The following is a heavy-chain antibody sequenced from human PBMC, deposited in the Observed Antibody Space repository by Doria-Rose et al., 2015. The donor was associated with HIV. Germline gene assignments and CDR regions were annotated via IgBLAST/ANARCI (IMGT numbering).Heavy chain of an antibody. CDR3: ARGLLRGGWNDVDYYYGMDV. D-gene: IGHD1-1*01. Sequence: QVQLQQWDAGLVKPSETLSLTCAVFGGSFSGYYWSWIRQPPGKGLEWIGEINHSGSTIYKTSLKSRVTISLDTSKTWSPLKLSSVTAADTAVYYCARGLLRGGWNDVDYYYGMDVWGQGTTVTVSS. V-gene: IGHV4-34*01. CDR1: GGSFSGYY. CDR2: INHSGST. J-gene: IGHJ6*02.